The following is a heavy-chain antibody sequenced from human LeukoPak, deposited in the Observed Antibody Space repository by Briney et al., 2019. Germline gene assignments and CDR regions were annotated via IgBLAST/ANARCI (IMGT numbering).Heavy chain of an antibody. CDR3: ARDNLYGDYLLAFDI. V-gene: IGHV4-59*01. J-gene: IGHJ3*02. CDR2: ISYSGST. Sequence: SETLSLTCTVSGGSISSYYWSWIRQPPGKGLEWIGYISYSGSTNYNPSLKSRVTISVDASKNQFSLKLSSVTAADTAVYYCARDNLYGDYLLAFDIWGQGTMVTVSS. D-gene: IGHD4-17*01. CDR1: GGSISSYY.